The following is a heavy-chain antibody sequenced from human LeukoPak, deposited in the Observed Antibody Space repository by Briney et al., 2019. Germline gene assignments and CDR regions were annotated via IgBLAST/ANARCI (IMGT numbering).Heavy chain of an antibody. Sequence: GGSLRLSCAASGFTFSSHWMHWVRHAPGKGPVWVSRIKDDGSHTNYADSVKGRFTISRDNAKNTLSLQMNSLRAEDTAVYYCARGSGIITGIDEWGQGTLVTVSS. V-gene: IGHV3-74*01. CDR1: GFTFSSHW. D-gene: IGHD6-25*01. CDR3: ARGSGIITGIDE. CDR2: IKDDGSHT. J-gene: IGHJ4*02.